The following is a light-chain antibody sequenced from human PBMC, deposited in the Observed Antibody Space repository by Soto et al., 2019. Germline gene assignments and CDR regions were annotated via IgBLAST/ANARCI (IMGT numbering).Light chain of an antibody. CDR2: AAS. CDR1: QSISSY. Sequence: DVQSTRSPSSLCSSLGDRVTITCRASQSISSYLNWYQQKPGKAPKLLIYAASSLQSGVPSRFSGSGSGTDFTLTISSLQPEDFATYYCQQSYSTPITFGQGTRLEIK. CDR3: QQSYSTPIT. V-gene: IGKV1-39*01. J-gene: IGKJ5*01.